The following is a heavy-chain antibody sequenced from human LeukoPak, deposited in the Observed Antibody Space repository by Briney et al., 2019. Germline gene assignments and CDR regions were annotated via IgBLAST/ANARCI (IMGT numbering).Heavy chain of an antibody. D-gene: IGHD3-22*01. Sequence: ASVKVSCKASGYTFTSYYMHWVRQPPAQGVEWMGIINHSGGRPSYAQKFQGRVTMTRDTSTSTVYMELRSLRSEDTAVYYCARDPDSSGYTGSYWGEGTLVPVSS. V-gene: IGHV1-46*01. CDR2: INHSGGRP. CDR1: GYTFTSYY. J-gene: IGHJ4*02. CDR3: ARDPDSSGYTGSY.